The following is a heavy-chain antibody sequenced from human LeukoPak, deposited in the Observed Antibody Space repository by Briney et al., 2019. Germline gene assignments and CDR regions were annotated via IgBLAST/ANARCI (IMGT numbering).Heavy chain of an antibody. V-gene: IGHV4-30-2*01. D-gene: IGHD3-16*01. J-gene: IGHJ4*02. Sequence: PSETLSLTCTVSGGSISSYSWSWIRQPPGKGLEWIGYIYHSGSTYYNPSLKSRVTISVDRSKDQFSLKLSSVTAADTAVYYCARGGGFANPSSHGFDYWGQGTLVTVSS. CDR3: ARGGGFANPSSHGFDY. CDR2: IYHSGST. CDR1: GGSISSYS.